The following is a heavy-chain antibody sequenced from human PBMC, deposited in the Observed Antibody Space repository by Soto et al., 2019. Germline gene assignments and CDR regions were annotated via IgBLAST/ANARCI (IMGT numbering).Heavy chain of an antibody. V-gene: IGHV3-74*01. CDR2: INSDGSSS. J-gene: IGHJ5*02. CDR3: ARGDYCSGGSCYSERDNWFDP. CDR1: GFTLSGYW. Sequence: EVQLVESGGGLVQPGGSLRLSCAASGFTLSGYWMHWVRQAPGKGLVWVSRINSDGSSSNYADSVKGRFTISRDNAKNTLYLQMNSLRVEDTAMYYCARGDYCSGGSCYSERDNWFDPWGQGTLVTVSS. D-gene: IGHD2-15*01.